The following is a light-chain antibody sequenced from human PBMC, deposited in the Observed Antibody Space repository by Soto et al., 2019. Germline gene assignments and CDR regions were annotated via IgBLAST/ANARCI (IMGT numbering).Light chain of an antibody. J-gene: IGKJ2*01. CDR3: QQFVNSPYMYT. CDR2: AAS. CDR1: QSISRN. V-gene: IGKV1-39*01. Sequence: DIQMTQSPSSLSASVGDRVTITCRASQSISRNLNWYQQKAGKAPKLLVYAASNLQRGVPSTFSGSGSGTDFTLTISSLQPEDFGVYYCQQFVNSPYMYTFGQGTKLEI.